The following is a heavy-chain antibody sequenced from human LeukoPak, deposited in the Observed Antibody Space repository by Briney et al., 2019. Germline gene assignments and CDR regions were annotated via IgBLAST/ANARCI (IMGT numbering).Heavy chain of an antibody. CDR1: GFTFKSYW. V-gene: IGHV3-7*01. CDR3: ARESYYDSSGSSSGQAY. J-gene: IGHJ4*02. D-gene: IGHD3-22*01. CDR2: VNQDESGK. Sequence: GGSLRLSCAAPGFTFKSYWMSWVRQAPGKGLQWVANVNQDESGKNYVDSVKGRFTISRDNAMNSLYLQMNSLRDEDTAVYYCARESYYDSSGSSSGQAYWGQGTLVTVSS.